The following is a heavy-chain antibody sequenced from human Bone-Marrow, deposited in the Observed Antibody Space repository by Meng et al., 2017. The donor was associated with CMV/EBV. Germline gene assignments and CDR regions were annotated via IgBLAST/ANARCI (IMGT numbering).Heavy chain of an antibody. D-gene: IGHD3-22*01. CDR3: VREDDNSAHFDH. Sequence: SETLSLTCTVSGDSISSDAYYWTWIRQPPGKGLEWIGYIYYTGSTYYNPFLRSRVIMSVDTSKNQFSLTLRSVTPADTAVYYCVREDDNSAHFDHWGQGTRVTVFS. CDR2: IYYTGST. CDR1: GDSISSDAYY. V-gene: IGHV4-30-4*08. J-gene: IGHJ4*02.